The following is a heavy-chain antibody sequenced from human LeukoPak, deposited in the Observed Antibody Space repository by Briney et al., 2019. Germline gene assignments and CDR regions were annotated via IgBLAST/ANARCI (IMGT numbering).Heavy chain of an antibody. Sequence: PSETLPLTCAVYGGSFSGYYWSWIRQPPGKGLEWIGEINHSGSTNYNPSLKSRVTISVDTSKNQFSLKLSSVTAADTAVYYCARGVSTVAEYYFDYWGQGTLVTVSS. CDR1: GGSFSGYY. CDR3: ARGVSTVAEYYFDY. D-gene: IGHD4-23*01. CDR2: INHSGST. J-gene: IGHJ4*02. V-gene: IGHV4-34*01.